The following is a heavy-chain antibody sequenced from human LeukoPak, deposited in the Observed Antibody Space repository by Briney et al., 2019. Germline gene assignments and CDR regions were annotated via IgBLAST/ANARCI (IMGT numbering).Heavy chain of an antibody. CDR1: GFTFSSYG. D-gene: IGHD5-24*01. J-gene: IGHJ4*02. Sequence: GGSLRLSCAASGFTFSSYGMHWVRQAPGKGLEWVAFIRYDGSNKYYADSVKGRFTISRDNSKNTLYLQMNSLRAEDTAVYYCAKDGGWLQYIDYWGRGTLVTVSS. V-gene: IGHV3-30*02. CDR3: AKDGGWLQYIDY. CDR2: IRYDGSNK.